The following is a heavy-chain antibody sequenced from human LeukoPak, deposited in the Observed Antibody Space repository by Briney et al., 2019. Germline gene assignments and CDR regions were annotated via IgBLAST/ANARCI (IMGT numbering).Heavy chain of an antibody. D-gene: IGHD1-26*01. V-gene: IGHV4-4*02. Sequence: SGTLSLTCAVSGGSISSSNWWSWVRQPPGKGLEWIGEIYHSGSTNYNPSLKSRVAISVDRSKSQFSLKLSSVTAADTAVYYCAREISGSYPGVYYYGLDVWGQGTTVTVSS. J-gene: IGHJ6*02. CDR1: GGSISSSNW. CDR2: IYHSGST. CDR3: AREISGSYPGVYYYGLDV.